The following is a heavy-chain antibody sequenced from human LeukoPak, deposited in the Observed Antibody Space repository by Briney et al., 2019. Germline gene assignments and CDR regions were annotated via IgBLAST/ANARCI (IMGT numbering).Heavy chain of an antibody. CDR1: GFTFSSYD. CDR3: ARRFWSGYGFDP. CDR2: IGTAGDT. Sequence: GGSLRLSCAASGFTFSSYDMHWVRQATGKGLEWVSAIGTAGDTYYPGSVKGRFTISRDNAKNSLYLQMNSLRAEDTAVYYCARRFWSGYGFDPWGQGTLVTVSS. J-gene: IGHJ5*02. D-gene: IGHD3-3*01. V-gene: IGHV3-13*01.